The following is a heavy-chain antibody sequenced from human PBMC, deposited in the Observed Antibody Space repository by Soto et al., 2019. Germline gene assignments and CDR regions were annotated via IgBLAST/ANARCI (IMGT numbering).Heavy chain of an antibody. CDR3: AHRISYCIYGNCYSGFDY. V-gene: IGHV2-5*02. D-gene: IGHD2-15*01. J-gene: IGHJ4*02. Sequence: GSGPTLVNPTQTLTLTCTFSGFSLSTSGVGVGWIRQPPGKALEWLALIYWDDDKRYSPPLKSRLTITKDTSKNQVVLTMTNMDPVGTATYYCAHRISYCIYGNCYSGFDYWGQGTLVTVSS. CDR1: GFSLSTSGVG. CDR2: IYWDDDK.